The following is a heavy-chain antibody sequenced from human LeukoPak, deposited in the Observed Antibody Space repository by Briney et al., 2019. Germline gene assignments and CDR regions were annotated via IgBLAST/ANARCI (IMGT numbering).Heavy chain of an antibody. V-gene: IGHV4-59*01. J-gene: IGHJ3*02. CDR3: ARLQEVGATAFDI. CDR1: GGSISSYY. CDR2: IYYSGST. D-gene: IGHD1-26*01. Sequence: SETLSLTCTVSGGSISSYYWSWIRQPPGKGLEWIGYIYYSGSTNYNPSLKSRVTISVDTSKNQFSLKLSSVTAADTAVYYCARLQEVGATAFDIWGQGTMVTVSS.